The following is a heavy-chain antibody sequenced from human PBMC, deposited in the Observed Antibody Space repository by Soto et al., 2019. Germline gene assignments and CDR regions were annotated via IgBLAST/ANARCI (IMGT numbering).Heavy chain of an antibody. Sequence: KQSQTLSLTCAISGDRVSSNSAAWNWIRQSPSRGLEWLGRTYYRSKWYNDYAVSVKSRITINPDTSKNQFSLQLNSVTPEDTAVYYCAREIALELRGGYYYYGMDVWGQGTTVTVSS. CDR2: TYYRSKWYN. CDR3: AREIALELRGGYYYYGMDV. J-gene: IGHJ6*02. CDR1: GDRVSSNSAA. D-gene: IGHD1-7*01. V-gene: IGHV6-1*01.